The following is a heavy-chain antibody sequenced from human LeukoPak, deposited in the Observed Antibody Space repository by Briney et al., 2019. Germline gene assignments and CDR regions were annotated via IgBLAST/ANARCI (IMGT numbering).Heavy chain of an antibody. D-gene: IGHD1-7*01. CDR3: ARLLGTVTTYDY. Sequence: GGALRLSCAASGFTFSSHWMSWVRQAPGKGLGGVASIRPDGSEEYYMDSVKGRFTISRDNAKNSLYLQMNSLRAEDTAVYYCARLLGTVTTYDYWGQGTLVTVSS. CDR1: GFTFSSHW. CDR2: IRPDGSEE. V-gene: IGHV3-7*01. J-gene: IGHJ4*02.